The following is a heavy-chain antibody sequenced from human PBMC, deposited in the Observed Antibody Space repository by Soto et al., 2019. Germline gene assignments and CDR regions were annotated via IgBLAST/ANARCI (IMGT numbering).Heavy chain of an antibody. CDR3: ARVSSGSPFDY. CDR2: INHSGST. J-gene: IGHJ4*02. Sequence: SETLSLTCAVYGGSFSGYYWSWIRQPPGKGLEWIGEINHSGSTNYNPSLKSRVTISVDTSKNQFSLKLSSVTAADTAVYYCARVSSGSPFDYWGQGTLVTVSS. CDR1: GGSFSGYY. V-gene: IGHV4-34*01. D-gene: IGHD1-26*01.